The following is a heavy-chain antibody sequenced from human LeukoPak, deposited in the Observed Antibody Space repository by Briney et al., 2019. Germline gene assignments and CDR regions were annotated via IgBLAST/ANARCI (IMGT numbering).Heavy chain of an antibody. Sequence: ASAKVSCKASGYTFTGYYMHWVRQAPGQGLEWMGWINPNSGGTNYAQKFQGRVTMTRDTSISTAYMELSRLRSDDTAVYYCARLVAGTLRGFDYWGQGTLVTVSS. V-gene: IGHV1-2*02. CDR3: ARLVAGTLRGFDY. CDR2: INPNSGGT. CDR1: GYTFTGYY. D-gene: IGHD6-19*01. J-gene: IGHJ4*02.